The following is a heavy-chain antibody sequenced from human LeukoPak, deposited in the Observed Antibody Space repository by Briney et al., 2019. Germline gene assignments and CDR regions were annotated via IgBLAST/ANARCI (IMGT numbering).Heavy chain of an antibody. D-gene: IGHD6-19*01. Sequence: GGSLRLSCAASGFSFSSYSMNWVRQAPGKGLEWVSSISSSSSYIYYADSVKGRFTISRDNAKNSLYLQMNSLRAEDTAVYYCASSFNSSGYEHWGQGTLVTVSS. V-gene: IGHV3-21*01. J-gene: IGHJ4*02. CDR3: ASSFNSSGYEH. CDR1: GFSFSSYS. CDR2: ISSSSSYI.